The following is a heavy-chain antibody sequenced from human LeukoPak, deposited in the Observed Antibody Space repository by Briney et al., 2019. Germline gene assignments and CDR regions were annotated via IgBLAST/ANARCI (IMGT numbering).Heavy chain of an antibody. D-gene: IGHD6-19*01. CDR1: GYTFTSCD. CDR3: TRGSSGRRDN. V-gene: IGHV1-8*01. CDR2: MNPNSGNT. Sequence: AASVKVSCKASGYTFTSCDINWVRQAIGQGLEWMGWMNPNSGNTGYGQSFQGRITMTRDISIGTAYMELSNLTSEDTAIYYCTRGSSGRRDNWGQGTLVTVSA. J-gene: IGHJ4*02.